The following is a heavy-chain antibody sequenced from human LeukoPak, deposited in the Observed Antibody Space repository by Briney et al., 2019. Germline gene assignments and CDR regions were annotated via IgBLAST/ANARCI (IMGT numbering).Heavy chain of an antibody. CDR2: IYTDGSST. V-gene: IGHV3-74*01. CDR3: ARVTSSSWYGPSFDY. Sequence: GGSLRLSCAASGFTFSSYWMHWVRHAPGKGLVWVSRIYTDGSSTSYADSVKGRFTISRDNAKNTLYLQMNSLRVEDTAVYYCARVTSSSWYGPSFDYWGQGTLVTVSS. D-gene: IGHD6-13*01. J-gene: IGHJ4*02. CDR1: GFTFSSYW.